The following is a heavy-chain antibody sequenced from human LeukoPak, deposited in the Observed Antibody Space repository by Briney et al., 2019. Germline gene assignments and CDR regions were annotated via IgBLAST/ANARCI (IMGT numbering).Heavy chain of an antibody. CDR1: GYTFTSYG. CDR2: ISAYNGNT. J-gene: IGHJ6*02. V-gene: IGHV1-18*01. Sequence: GASVKVSCKASGYTFTSYGISWVRQAPGQGLEWMGWISAYNGNTNYAQKLQGRVTMTTDTSTSTAYMELRSLRSDDTAVYYCARDIPHYYDSSGSLYYYYYGMDVWGQGTTVTVSS. CDR3: ARDIPHYYDSSGSLYYYYYGMDV. D-gene: IGHD3-22*01.